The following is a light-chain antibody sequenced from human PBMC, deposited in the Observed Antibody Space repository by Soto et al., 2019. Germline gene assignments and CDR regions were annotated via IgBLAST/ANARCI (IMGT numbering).Light chain of an antibody. J-gene: IGKJ1*01. V-gene: IGKV1-5*03. CDR2: KAS. Sequence: DIEMTQSPPTLSASVGDRVTITCRASQTVSNWLAWYHQKPGEAPKVLIYKASALESGVQSRFSSSGSGTEFTLTISSLQPDDFATYYCQQYKSFWTFGQGTKVELK. CDR3: QQYKSFWT. CDR1: QTVSNW.